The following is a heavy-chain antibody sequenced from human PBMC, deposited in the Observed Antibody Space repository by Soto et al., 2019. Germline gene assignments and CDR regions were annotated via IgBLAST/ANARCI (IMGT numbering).Heavy chain of an antibody. J-gene: IGHJ4*02. Sequence: SQTLSLTCTVSAGSLSSSSYYWGWTRPPPGKGLEWIGYIYYSGSTNYNPSLKSRVTISVDTSKNQFSLKLSSVTAADTAVYDCARHLDRGVGATTRPLFDYWGQGTLVTVSS. CDR1: AGSLSSSSYY. V-gene: IGHV4-61*05. D-gene: IGHD1-26*01. CDR2: IYYSGST. CDR3: ARHLDRGVGATTRPLFDY.